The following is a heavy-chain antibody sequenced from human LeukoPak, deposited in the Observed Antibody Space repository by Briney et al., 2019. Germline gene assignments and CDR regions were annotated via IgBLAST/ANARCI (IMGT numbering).Heavy chain of an antibody. CDR1: GFTFSDYY. CDR3: ARDRDHDILTGSLDS. J-gene: IGHJ4*02. CDR2: ISSSGSTI. D-gene: IGHD3-9*01. V-gene: IGHV3-11*01. Sequence: PGGSLRLSCAASGFTFSDYYMSWIRQAPGKGLEWVSYISSSGSTIYYADSVKGRFTISRGNAKNSLYLQMNSLRAEDTAVYYCARDRDHDILTGSLDSWGQGTLVTVSS.